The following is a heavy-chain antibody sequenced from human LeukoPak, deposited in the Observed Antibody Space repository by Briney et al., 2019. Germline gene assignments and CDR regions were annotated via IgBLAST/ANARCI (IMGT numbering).Heavy chain of an antibody. V-gene: IGHV3-48*01. Sequence: PGGSLRLSCAASGFTLSSYAMHWVRQAPGKGLEWASYISSRNEAIYYADSVKGRFTISRDNAKNSLYLQMNSLRAEDTAVYYCARDGNRGYDMDVWGQGTTVTVSS. D-gene: IGHD1-14*01. CDR3: ARDGNRGYDMDV. CDR2: ISSRNEAI. J-gene: IGHJ6*02. CDR1: GFTLSSYA.